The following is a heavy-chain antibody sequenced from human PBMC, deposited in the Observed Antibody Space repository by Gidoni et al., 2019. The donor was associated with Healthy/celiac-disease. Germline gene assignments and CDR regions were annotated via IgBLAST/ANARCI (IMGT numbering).Heavy chain of an antibody. CDR1: GFTFSDHA. V-gene: IGHV3-73*01. J-gene: IGHJ4*02. Sequence: EVQLVESGGGLFKPGGPRKLPCAPSGFTFSDHAMHWVRQASGKGLEWVGRIRSKANSYATAYAESVKGRFTISRDDSKNTAYLQMNSLKTEDTAVYYCTRLVGDSSGYYYRDYWGQGTLVTVSS. CDR3: TRLVGDSSGYYYRDY. D-gene: IGHD3-22*01. CDR2: IRSKANSYAT.